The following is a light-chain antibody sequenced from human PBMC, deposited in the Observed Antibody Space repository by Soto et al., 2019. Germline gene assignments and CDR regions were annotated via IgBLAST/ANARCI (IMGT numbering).Light chain of an antibody. CDR2: GAS. Sequence: VFTQSPGTLSLSPGERATLSCRASQGVGRFLAWYQQKPGQAPRLLIYGASNRATGIPDRFSGSGSGTDFTLTISRLEPEDFAVYCCQQYGSSGTFGQGTKV. V-gene: IGKV3-20*01. J-gene: IGKJ1*01. CDR1: QGVGRF. CDR3: QQYGSSGT.